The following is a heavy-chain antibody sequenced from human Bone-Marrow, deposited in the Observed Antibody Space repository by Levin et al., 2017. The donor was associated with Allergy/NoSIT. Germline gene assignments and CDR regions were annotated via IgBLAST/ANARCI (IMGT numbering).Heavy chain of an antibody. CDR3: AKEGRVVVPGTILDYDYFMEV. V-gene: IGHV3-23*01. Sequence: PGESLKISCAASGFTFSNSAMDWVRQAPGKGLEWVSAISASGSNTYYADSVKGRFTISRDNSKSTLYLQMTSLRAADPAMYCWAKEGRVVVPGTILDYDYFMEVWGTGTTVSVSS. D-gene: IGHD2-2*01. CDR2: ISASGSNT. CDR1: GFTFSNSA. J-gene: IGHJ6*03.